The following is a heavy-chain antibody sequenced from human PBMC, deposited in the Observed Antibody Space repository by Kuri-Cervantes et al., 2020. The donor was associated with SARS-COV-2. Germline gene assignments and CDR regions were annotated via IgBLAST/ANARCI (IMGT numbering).Heavy chain of an antibody. D-gene: IGHD5-12*01. V-gene: IGHV3-30*04. CDR3: ARDIFPRADVGLPGYMDV. CDR2: ISDDGRQK. CDR1: GFTFSSYA. Sequence: GESLKISCAASGFTFSSYAMSWVRQAPGKGLEWVAVISDDGRQKYYGDSVRGRFTISRGNSKNTLYLQMNSLRPEDTAIYYCARDIFPRADVGLPGYMDVWGKGTTVTVSS. J-gene: IGHJ6*03.